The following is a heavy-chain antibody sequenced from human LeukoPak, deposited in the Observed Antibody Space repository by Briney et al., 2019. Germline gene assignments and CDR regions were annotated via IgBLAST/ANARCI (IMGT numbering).Heavy chain of an antibody. D-gene: IGHD3-3*02. J-gene: IGHJ3*02. V-gene: IGHV4-59*01. CDR1: GGSISRYY. Sequence: SETLSLTCTVSGGSISRYYWNWIRQPPGKGLEWIGYISYSGSTNYNPSLKSRVTISVDTSENQFSLRLSSVTAADTAVYHCARDSMRQYAFEIWGQGTMVTVSS. CDR2: ISYSGST. CDR3: ARDSMRQYAFEI.